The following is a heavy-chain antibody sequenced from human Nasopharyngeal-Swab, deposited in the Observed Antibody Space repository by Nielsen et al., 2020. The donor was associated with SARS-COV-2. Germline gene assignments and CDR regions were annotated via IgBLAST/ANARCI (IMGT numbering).Heavy chain of an antibody. D-gene: IGHD5-12*01. CDR2: ISGDSDTP. J-gene: IGHJ6*02. CDR1: GFTFSNFA. CDR3: AKDRDSGDDSEEYYHYYGMDV. Sequence: SLKISCAASGFTFSNFAMRWVRQAPGKGLEWVSVISGDSDTPYYADSVRGRFTISRDNSKNTLNLQMNNLRAEDTAIYYCAKDRDSGDDSEEYYHYYGMDVWGQGAPVTVSS. V-gene: IGHV3-23*01.